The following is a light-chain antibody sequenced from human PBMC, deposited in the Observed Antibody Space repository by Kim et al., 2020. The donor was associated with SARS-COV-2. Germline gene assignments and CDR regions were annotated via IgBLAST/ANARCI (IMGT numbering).Light chain of an antibody. CDR2: AAS. CDR1: QSISSS. Sequence: GVRVTVTCRASQSISSSLAWYQQKPGKAPDLRIYAASTLERGVPSRFSGTGSGTEFTLTISSLQSDDLATYYCQQYSSYSTFGQGTKVDIK. V-gene: IGKV1-5*01. J-gene: IGKJ1*01. CDR3: QQYSSYST.